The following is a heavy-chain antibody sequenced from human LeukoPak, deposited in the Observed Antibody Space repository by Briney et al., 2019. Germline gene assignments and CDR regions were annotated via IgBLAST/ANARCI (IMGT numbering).Heavy chain of an antibody. V-gene: IGHV3-30*04. J-gene: IGHJ3*02. CDR1: GFTFSSYT. CDR3: ARAGTHDAFDI. Sequence: GGSLRLSCAASGFTFSSYTLHWVRQAPGKGLEWVAVISYDGSNKYYADSVKGRFTISRDNSKNTLYLPMNSLRPEDTSVYYCARAGTHDAFDIWGQGTMVTVSS. D-gene: IGHD3/OR15-3a*01. CDR2: ISYDGSNK.